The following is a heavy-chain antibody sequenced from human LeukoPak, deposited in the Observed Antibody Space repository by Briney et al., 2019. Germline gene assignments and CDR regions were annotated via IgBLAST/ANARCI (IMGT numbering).Heavy chain of an antibody. J-gene: IGHJ6*02. CDR2: IRSKAYGGTT. Sequence: GESLRLSCTASGFTFGDYAMSWFRQAPGKGLEWVGFIRSKAYGGTTEYAASVKGRFTISGDDSKSIAYLQMNSLKTEDTAVYYCTTGLRFLEWLSLDYYGMDVWGQGTTVTVSS. V-gene: IGHV3-49*03. CDR3: TTGLRFLEWLSLDYYGMDV. D-gene: IGHD3-3*01. CDR1: GFTFGDYA.